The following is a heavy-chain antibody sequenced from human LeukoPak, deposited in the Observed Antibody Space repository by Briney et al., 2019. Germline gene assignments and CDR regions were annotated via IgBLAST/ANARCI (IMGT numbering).Heavy chain of an antibody. CDR3: ARDRIFGGFDP. CDR2: IYTSGST. Sequence: SQTLSLTCTVSGFSISSGSYYWHWIRQPPGKGLESIASIYTSGSTNYNPALESRVTISVDTTKNQFLLKLSSVTTAETAVDYCARDRIFGGFDPWGQGTLVTVSS. V-gene: IGHV4-61*02. J-gene: IGHJ5*02. D-gene: IGHD3-3*01. CDR1: GFSISSGSYY.